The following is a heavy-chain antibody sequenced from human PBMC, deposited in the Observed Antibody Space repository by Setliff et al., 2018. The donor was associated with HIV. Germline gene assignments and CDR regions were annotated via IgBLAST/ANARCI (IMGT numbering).Heavy chain of an antibody. Sequence: ASVKVSCKASGYTFTSHAMHWVRQAPGQSLEWMGWINAGNGNTKYSQKFQGRVTITTDESTSTAYMELSSLRSEDTAVYYCARAGYSYGHYYFDYWGQGTLVTVSS. V-gene: IGHV1-3*01. D-gene: IGHD5-18*01. J-gene: IGHJ4*02. CDR3: ARAGYSYGHYYFDY. CDR2: INAGNGNT. CDR1: GYTFTSHA.